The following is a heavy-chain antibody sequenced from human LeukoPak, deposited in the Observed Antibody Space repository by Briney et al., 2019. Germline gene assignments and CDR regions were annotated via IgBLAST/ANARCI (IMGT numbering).Heavy chain of an antibody. J-gene: IGHJ3*02. V-gene: IGHV3-48*04. Sequence: GGSLRLSCAASGFTFSSYSMNWVRQAPGKGLEWVSYISSSSSIIYYADSVKGRFTISRDNAKNSLYLQMNSLRAEDTAVYYCARDPNSSGCPGEECDAFDIWGQGTMVTVSS. CDR1: GFTFSSYS. D-gene: IGHD6-19*01. CDR3: ARDPNSSGCPGEECDAFDI. CDR2: ISSSSSII.